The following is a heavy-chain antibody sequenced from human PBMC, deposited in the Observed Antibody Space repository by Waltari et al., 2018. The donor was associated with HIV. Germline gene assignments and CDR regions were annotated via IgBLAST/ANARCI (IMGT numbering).Heavy chain of an antibody. CDR1: GYIFTDYA. J-gene: IGHJ4*02. V-gene: IGHV3-30-3*01. CDR3: ARESKYSHKYYPFEY. Sequence: QVHLVESGGGVVQPGRSLRLSCAAYGYIFTDYALHWVRQAPGKGLEWVAFIAYDGSRQQYADSVRGRFTISRDDFKNTLYLQMNSLRPGDTAVYYCARESKYSHKYYPFEYWGQGTLVSVSS. D-gene: IGHD5-12*01. CDR2: IAYDGSRQ.